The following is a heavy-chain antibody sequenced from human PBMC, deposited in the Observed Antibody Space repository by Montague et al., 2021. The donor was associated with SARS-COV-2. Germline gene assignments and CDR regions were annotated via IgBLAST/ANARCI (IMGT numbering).Heavy chain of an antibody. CDR3: AGWDPRTLTLIGLRGKSAIGY. V-gene: IGHV4-34*01. CDR2: INHSGTT. J-gene: IGHJ4*02. D-gene: IGHD4-23*01. CDR1: GGSFSGYY. Sequence: SETLSLTCAVYGGSFSGYYWTLIRQSPGKGLEWIAEINHSGTTNYNFNPSLRSRVTISVDTSKSQFSLKLSSVTAADTGVYYCAGWDPRTLTLIGLRGKSAIGYWGQGTLVTVSS.